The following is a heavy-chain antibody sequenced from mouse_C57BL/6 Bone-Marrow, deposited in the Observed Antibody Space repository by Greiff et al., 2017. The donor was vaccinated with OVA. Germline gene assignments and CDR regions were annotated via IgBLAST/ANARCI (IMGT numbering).Heavy chain of an antibody. J-gene: IGHJ1*03. Sequence: QVQLQQSGAELAKPGASVKLSCKASGYTFTSYWLHWVKQRPGQGLEWIGYINPSSGYTKYNQKFKDKATLTADKSSSTAYMQLSSLTYEDSAVYYCARIYKRWYFDVWGTGTTVTVSS. CDR3: ARIYKRWYFDV. V-gene: IGHV1-7*01. CDR1: GYTFTSYW. D-gene: IGHD1-3*01. CDR2: INPSSGYT.